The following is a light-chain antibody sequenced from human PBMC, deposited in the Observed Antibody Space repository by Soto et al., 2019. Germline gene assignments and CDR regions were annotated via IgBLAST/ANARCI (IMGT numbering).Light chain of an antibody. CDR2: EGT. V-gene: IGLV2-23*01. CDR1: SNDVGGHNL. J-gene: IGLJ1*01. CDR3: CSYAGGRTYV. Sequence: QSALTQPASVSGSPGQSIIISCSGSSNDVGGHNLVSWYQHHPDKAPKVIIYEGTKRPSGLSTRFSGSKSGNTASLTISGLQAEDEADYYCCSYAGGRTYVFGSGTKVTVL.